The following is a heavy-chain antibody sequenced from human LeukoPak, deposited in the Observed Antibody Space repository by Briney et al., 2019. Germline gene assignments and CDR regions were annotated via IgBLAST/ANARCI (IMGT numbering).Heavy chain of an antibody. J-gene: IGHJ6*02. V-gene: IGHV1-8*01. D-gene: IGHD2-2*02. CDR1: GYTFTSYD. CDR2: MNPNSGNT. Sequence: VASVKVSCKASGYTFTSYDINWVRQATGQGLEWMGWMNPNSGNTGHAQKFQGRVTMTRNTSISTAYMELSSLRSEDTAVYYCARGRSYCSSTSCYILEMGYYYYYGMDVWGQGTTVTVSS. CDR3: ARGRSYCSSTSCYILEMGYYYYYGMDV.